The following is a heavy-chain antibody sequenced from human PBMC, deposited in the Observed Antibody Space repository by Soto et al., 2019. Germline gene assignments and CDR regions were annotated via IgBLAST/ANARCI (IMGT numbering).Heavy chain of an antibody. CDR1: NGSVSSGTYS. V-gene: IGHV4-30-2*01. CDR3: ARGHYYYGMVV. CDR2: IYYSGTT. Sequence: TLSLTCTVSNGSVSSGTYSWSWVRQPPGKGLEWIGYIYYSGTTYYTPSLKSRLTMSMDRANDHFSLNLTSVTAADTAVYFCARGHYYYGMVVWGQGITVTV. J-gene: IGHJ6*02.